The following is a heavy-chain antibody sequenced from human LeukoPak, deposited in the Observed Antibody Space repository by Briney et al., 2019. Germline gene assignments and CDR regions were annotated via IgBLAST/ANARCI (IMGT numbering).Heavy chain of an antibody. CDR1: GFTFSSYA. CDR2: ISGSGGST. J-gene: IGHJ6*03. CDR3: ARDYYGSGSYYYYYYYMDV. V-gene: IGHV3-23*01. Sequence: GSLRLSCAASGFTFSSYAMSWVRQAPGKGLEWVSAISGSGGSTYYADSVKGRFTISRDSAKNSLYLQMNSLRAEDTAVYYCARDYYGSGSYYYYYYYMDVWGKGTTVTVSS. D-gene: IGHD3-10*01.